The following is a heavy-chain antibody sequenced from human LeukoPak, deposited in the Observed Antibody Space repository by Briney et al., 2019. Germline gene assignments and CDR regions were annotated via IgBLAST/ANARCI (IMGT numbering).Heavy chain of an antibody. CDR2: IYYSGST. CDR1: GGSISSYY. D-gene: IGHD5-18*01. Sequence: SETLSLTCTVSGGSISSYYWSWIRQPPGKGLEWIGYIYYSGSTNYNPSLKSRVTISVDTSKNQFSLKLSSVTAADTAVYYCARGVRDTAMVGFDYWGQGTLVTVSS. V-gene: IGHV4-59*12. CDR3: ARGVRDTAMVGFDY. J-gene: IGHJ4*02.